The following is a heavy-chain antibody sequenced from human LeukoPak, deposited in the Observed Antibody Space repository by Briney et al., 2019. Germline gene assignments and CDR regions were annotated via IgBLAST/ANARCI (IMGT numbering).Heavy chain of an antibody. V-gene: IGHV4-34*01. Sequence: PSETLSLTCAVYGVSFSGYYWSWIRQPPGKGLEWIGEINHSGSTNYNPSLKSRVTTSVDTSKNQFSLKLSSVTAADTAVYYCARVEGWSLDYWGQGTLVTVSS. D-gene: IGHD2-15*01. J-gene: IGHJ4*02. CDR2: INHSGST. CDR3: ARVEGWSLDY. CDR1: GVSFSGYY.